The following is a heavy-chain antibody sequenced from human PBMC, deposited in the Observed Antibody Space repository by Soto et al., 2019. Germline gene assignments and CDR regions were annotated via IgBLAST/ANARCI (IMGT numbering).Heavy chain of an antibody. CDR2: ISSSSSYI. V-gene: IGHV3-21*01. CDR3: ASQDYGDYYYYGMDV. Sequence: GGSLRLSCAASGFTFSSYSMNWVRQAPGKGLEWVSSISSSSSYIYYADSVKGRFTISRDNAKNSLYLQMNSLRAEDTAVYYCASQDYGDYYYYGMDVWGQGTTVTVSS. CDR1: GFTFSSYS. J-gene: IGHJ6*02. D-gene: IGHD4-17*01.